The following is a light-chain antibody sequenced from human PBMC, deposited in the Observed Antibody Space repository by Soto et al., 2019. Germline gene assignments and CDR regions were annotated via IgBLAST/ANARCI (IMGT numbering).Light chain of an antibody. CDR2: GAS. J-gene: IGKJ1*01. CDR3: QQYNNWWT. V-gene: IGKV3-15*01. CDR1: QSVSSS. Sequence: EIVMTQSPATLSMSPGERATLSCRASQSVSSSLAWDQQKPGQAPRLLIYGASTRATGIPDRFSGSGSETEFTLTISSLQAEDFAIYYGQQYNNWWTFGQGTKVEIK.